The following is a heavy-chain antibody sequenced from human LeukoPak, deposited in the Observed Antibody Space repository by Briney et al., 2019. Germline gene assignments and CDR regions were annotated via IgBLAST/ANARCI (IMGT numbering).Heavy chain of an antibody. J-gene: IGHJ4*02. D-gene: IGHD4-23*01. CDR1: GFTFSNYA. CDR3: ARGRPHGNDY. V-gene: IGHV3-23*01. Sequence: GGSPRLSCAASGFTFSNYAMTWVRQVPGKGLEWVSGISGTGGTTNYADSVKGRFSISRDNAKNTLYLQMNSLRVEDTAVYYCARGRPHGNDYWGQGTLVTVSS. CDR2: ISGTGGTT.